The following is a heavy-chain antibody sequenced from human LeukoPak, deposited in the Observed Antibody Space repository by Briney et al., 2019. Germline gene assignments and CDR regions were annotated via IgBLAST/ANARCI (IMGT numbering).Heavy chain of an antibody. J-gene: IGHJ4*02. CDR2: ISDSGNT. CDR1: GASITSSH. Sequence: PETLSLTCTVSGASITSSHWSWIRQSPEKGLEWIGFISDSGNTNYNPSLQSRVTISADTSKNHFSLKLSSVTAADMAVYYCAGGTWLRFHDWGRGTLVSVSS. V-gene: IGHV4-59*01. CDR3: AGGTWLRFHD. D-gene: IGHD5-12*01.